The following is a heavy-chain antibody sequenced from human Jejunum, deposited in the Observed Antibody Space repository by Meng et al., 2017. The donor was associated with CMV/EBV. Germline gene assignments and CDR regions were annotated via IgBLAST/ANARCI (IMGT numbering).Heavy chain of an antibody. V-gene: IGHV4/OR15-8*02. Sequence: NWWNWVRQAQGKGVEWIGKIYSSGEIHYNPSLKSRVSISMERSKNQFSLKLSYMTAADTAVYYCARGRTCSISDCFRGPSLDYWGQGTLVTVSS. CDR2: IYSSGEI. CDR1: NW. J-gene: IGHJ4*02. CDR3: ARGRTCSISDCFRGPSLDY. D-gene: IGHD3-3*02.